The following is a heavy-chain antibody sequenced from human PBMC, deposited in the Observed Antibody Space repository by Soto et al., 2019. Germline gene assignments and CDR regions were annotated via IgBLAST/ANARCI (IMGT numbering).Heavy chain of an antibody. Sequence: QVHLQESGPGLVKPSGTLSLTCAVSGDSISSSHWWTWVRQSPGKGPEYIGEISHSGTANSNPSLQSRVTLSVDKSKNPFCLTLTSVTAADTAVYYCARVVLSITRGAFDAWGQGTPVTVSP. J-gene: IGHJ3*01. CDR1: GDSISSSHW. D-gene: IGHD1-20*01. CDR3: ARVVLSITRGAFDA. CDR2: ISHSGTA. V-gene: IGHV4-4*02.